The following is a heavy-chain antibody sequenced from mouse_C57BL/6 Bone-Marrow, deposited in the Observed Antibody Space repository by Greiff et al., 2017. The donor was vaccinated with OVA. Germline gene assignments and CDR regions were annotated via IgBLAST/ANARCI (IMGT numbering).Heavy chain of an antibody. CDR1: GYTFTSYW. Sequence: QVQLQQPGAELVKPGASVKLSCKASGYTFTSYWMQWVKQRPGQGLEWIGEIYPSDSYTNYNQKFKGKATLTVDTSSSTAYMQLSSLTSEDSAVYYCAPTGTWFAYWGQGTLVTVSA. D-gene: IGHD4-1*02. CDR2: IYPSDSYT. CDR3: APTGTWFAY. V-gene: IGHV1-50*01. J-gene: IGHJ3*01.